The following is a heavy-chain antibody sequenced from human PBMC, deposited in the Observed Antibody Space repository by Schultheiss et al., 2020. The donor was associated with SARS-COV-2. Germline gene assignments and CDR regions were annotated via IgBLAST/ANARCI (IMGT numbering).Heavy chain of an antibody. CDR1: GDSITGYY. J-gene: IGHJ4*02. CDR3: ARGGVGGYYFDY. CDR2: IYYTGSA. Sequence: SQTLSLTCTVSGDSITGYYWNWIRQPPGKGLEWIAYIYYTGSANYNPSLKSRVTISVDTSKNQFSLKLSSVTAADTAVYYCARGGVGGYYFDYWGQGTLVTVSS. D-gene: IGHD5-12*01. V-gene: IGHV4-59*01.